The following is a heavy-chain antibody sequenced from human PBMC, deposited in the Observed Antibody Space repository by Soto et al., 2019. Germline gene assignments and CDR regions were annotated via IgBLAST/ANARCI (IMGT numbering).Heavy chain of an antibody. J-gene: IGHJ4*02. CDR1: GGTFNFYS. Sequence: QVQLVQSGAEVKKRGSSVKVSCTASGGTFNFYSISWVRPAPVQGLEWVGRVIPMVGMSEYAQKLQGRVTITADKSTSTAYMNLRSLRSEDTSVYYCATNYVSGSAPFDYWGPGTLVTVSS. D-gene: IGHD3-16*01. CDR2: VIPMVGMS. V-gene: IGHV1-69*02. CDR3: ATNYVSGSAPFDY.